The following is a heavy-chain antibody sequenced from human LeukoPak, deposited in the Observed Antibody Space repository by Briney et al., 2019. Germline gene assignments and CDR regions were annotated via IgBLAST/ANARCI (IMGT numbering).Heavy chain of an antibody. CDR2: ISGSGGGT. D-gene: IGHD5-18*01. J-gene: IGHJ4*02. CDR3: AKSRSPGYSMGYDPDY. CDR1: GFIFSTYG. Sequence: GGSLRLSCGASGFIFSTYGMNWVRQAPGKGLEWVSAISGSGGGTFYTHSVEGRFTISRDNSKNTLFLQMNGLRAEDTATYYCAKSRSPGYSMGYDPDYWGQGTLVIVST. V-gene: IGHV3-23*01.